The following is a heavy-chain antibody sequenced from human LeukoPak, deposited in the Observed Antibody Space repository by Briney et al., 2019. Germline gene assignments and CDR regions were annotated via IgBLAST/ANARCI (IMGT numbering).Heavy chain of an antibody. CDR1: GFTFSSYA. V-gene: IGHV3-23*01. CDR2: ISGSGGST. J-gene: IGHJ5*02. D-gene: IGHD2-2*01. Sequence: GGSLRLSCAASGFTFSSYAMSWVRQAPGKGLEWVSAISGSGGSTYYADSVKGRFTISRDNSKNTLYLQMNSLRAEDTAVYYCATGLLYCSSTSCYGWFDPWGQGTLVTVSS. CDR3: ATGLLYCSSTSCYGWFDP.